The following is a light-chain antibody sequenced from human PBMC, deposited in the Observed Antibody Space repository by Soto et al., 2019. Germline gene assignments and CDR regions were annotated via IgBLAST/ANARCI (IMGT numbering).Light chain of an antibody. J-gene: IGKJ2*01. CDR3: MHGLNTPYT. Sequence: DIVMTQSPLSLPVTPGEPASISCRSSQSLLHANGYNYLSWYLQKPGQSPQLLIYLGSIRASGGPYRFRGSVSGPDFTLTISRVQAEDVGVYYCMHGLNTPYTFGQGTKLEIK. V-gene: IGKV2-28*01. CDR2: LGS. CDR1: QSLLHANGYNY.